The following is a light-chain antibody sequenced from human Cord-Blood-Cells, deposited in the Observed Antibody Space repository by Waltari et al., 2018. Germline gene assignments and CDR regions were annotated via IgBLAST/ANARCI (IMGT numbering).Light chain of an antibody. CDR1: RSTIGSHT. V-gene: IGLV1-44*01. CDR3: AAWDDSLNGWV. Sequence: QSVLTPPPSASGTPGPRVTISCSGSRSTIGSHTVTWYQQLPGTAPKLLIYRNNQRPSGVPDRFSGSKSGTSASLAISGLQAEDEADYYCAAWDDSLNGWVFGGGTKLTVL. J-gene: IGLJ3*02. CDR2: RNN.